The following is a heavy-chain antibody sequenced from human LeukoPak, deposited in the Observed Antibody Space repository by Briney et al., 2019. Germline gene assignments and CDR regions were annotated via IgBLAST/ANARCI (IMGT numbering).Heavy chain of an antibody. CDR3: ARQGLYYYDSSGPDAFDI. CDR1: GYSISSGYY. CDR2: IYHSGST. J-gene: IGHJ3*02. V-gene: IGHV4-38-2*01. Sequence: PSETLSLTCAVSGYSISSGYYWGWIRQPPGRGLEWIGSIYHSGSTYYNPSLKSRVTISVDTSKNQFPLKLSSVTAADTAMYYCARQGLYYYDSSGPDAFDIWGQGTMVTVSS. D-gene: IGHD3-22*01.